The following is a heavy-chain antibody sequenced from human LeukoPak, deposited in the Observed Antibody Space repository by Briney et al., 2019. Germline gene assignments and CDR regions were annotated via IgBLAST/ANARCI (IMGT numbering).Heavy chain of an antibody. J-gene: IGHJ5*02. D-gene: IGHD3-9*01. CDR1: GFTFSSYG. CDR2: ISYDGSNK. Sequence: GRSLRLSCAASGFTFSSYGMHWVRQAPGKGLEWVAVISYDGSNKYYADSVKGRFTISRDNSKNTLYLQMNSLRAEDTAVYYCAKSHDWFSNWFDPWGQGTLVTVSS. V-gene: IGHV3-30*18. CDR3: AKSHDWFSNWFDP.